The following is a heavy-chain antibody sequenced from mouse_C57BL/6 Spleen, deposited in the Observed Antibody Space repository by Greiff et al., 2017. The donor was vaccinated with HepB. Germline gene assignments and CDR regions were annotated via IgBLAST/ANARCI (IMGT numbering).Heavy chain of an antibody. V-gene: IGHV1-69*01. J-gene: IGHJ2*01. CDR2: IDPSDSYT. CDR1: GYTFTSYW. Sequence: QVQLKQPGAELVMPGASVKLSCKASGYTFTSYWMHWVKQRPGQGLEWIGEIDPSDSYTNYNQKFKGKSTLTVDKSSSTAYMQLSSLTSEDSAVYYCARHGTFDYWGQGTTLTVSS. CDR3: ARHGTFDY. D-gene: IGHD2-1*01.